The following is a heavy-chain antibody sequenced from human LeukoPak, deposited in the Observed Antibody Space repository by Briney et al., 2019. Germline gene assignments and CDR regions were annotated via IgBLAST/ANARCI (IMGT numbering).Heavy chain of an antibody. J-gene: IGHJ6*03. CDR2: IIPIFGTA. D-gene: IGHD5-12*01. CDR1: GGTFSSYA. CDR3: ARAEVRYSGYDWGMNYYYMDV. V-gene: IGHV1-69*05. Sequence: SVKVSCKASGGTFSSYAISWVRQAPGQGLKWMGGIIPIFGTANYAQKFQGRVTITTDESTSTAYMELGSLRSEDTAVYYCARAEVRYSGYDWGMNYYYMDVWGKGTTVTVSS.